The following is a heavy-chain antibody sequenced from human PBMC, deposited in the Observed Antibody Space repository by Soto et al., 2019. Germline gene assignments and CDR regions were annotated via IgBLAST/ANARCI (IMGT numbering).Heavy chain of an antibody. V-gene: IGHV3-23*01. J-gene: IGHJ4*02. CDR3: AQGCGSNCYVGGI. CDR2: ITGSGGNT. Sequence: EVQLLESGGGLVQPGGSLRLSCAASGFTFSSYAMTWVRQAPGKGLEWVSGITGSGGNTYYADSVKGRFTISRDNSKNTLSLQMSSLRADDTDVYYCAQGCGSNCYVGGIWGQGTLVTVSS. CDR1: GFTFSSYA. D-gene: IGHD2-15*01.